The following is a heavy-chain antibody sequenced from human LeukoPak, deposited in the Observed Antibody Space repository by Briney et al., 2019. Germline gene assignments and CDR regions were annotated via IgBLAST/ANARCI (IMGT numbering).Heavy chain of an antibody. Sequence: ASVKVSCTASVYTFISYGISWVRQAPGQGLEWMGWISAYSGTTKYTQKLRGRVTITTETSTSTAYMELGSLRSDDTAVYYCARLRVINGDLDYWGQGTLVTVSS. V-gene: IGHV1-18*01. CDR3: ARLRVINGDLDY. CDR2: ISAYSGTT. J-gene: IGHJ4*02. CDR1: VYTFISYG.